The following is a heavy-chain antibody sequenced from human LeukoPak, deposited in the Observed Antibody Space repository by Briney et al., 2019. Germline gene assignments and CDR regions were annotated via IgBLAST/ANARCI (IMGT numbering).Heavy chain of an antibody. D-gene: IGHD3-22*01. CDR2: ISSSGSTI. CDR3: ARGYYDSSGYYQSPIFDY. V-gene: IGHV3-48*03. CDR1: GFTFSSYE. J-gene: IGHJ4*02. Sequence: PGGSLRLSCAASGFTFSSYEMNWVRQAPGKGLEWVSYISSSGSTIYYADSVKGRFTISRDNAKNSLYLQMNSLRAEDTAVYYCARGYYDSSGYYQSPIFDYWGQGTLVTVSS.